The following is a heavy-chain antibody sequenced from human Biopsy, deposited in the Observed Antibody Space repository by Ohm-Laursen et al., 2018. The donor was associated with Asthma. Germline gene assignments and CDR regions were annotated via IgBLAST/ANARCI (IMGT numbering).Heavy chain of an antibody. CDR1: GFSFNSYG. V-gene: IGHV3-30*18. D-gene: IGHD2-15*01. Sequence: SLRLSCAASGFSFNSYGMHWVRQAPGKGLEWVAVMSFDGRQAYYADSVKGRFTISRDNSKNTLYLQMNSLRAEDTALYYCAKAREDIVVVVAVSDSWGQGTLVTVSS. CDR2: MSFDGRQA. CDR3: AKAREDIVVVVAVSDS. J-gene: IGHJ4*02.